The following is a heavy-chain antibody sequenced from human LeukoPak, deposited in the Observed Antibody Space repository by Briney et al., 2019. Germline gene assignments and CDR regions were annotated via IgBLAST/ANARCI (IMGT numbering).Heavy chain of an antibody. Sequence: PSETLSLTCAVYGGSFSGYYWSWIRQPPGKGLEWIGYIHSSGSTHYNPSLKSRVTTSLDTSKNQFSLKVNSVTAADTAVYYCARLGSYSDHWGQGTLVTVSS. V-gene: IGHV4-4*09. CDR3: ARLGSYSDH. J-gene: IGHJ4*02. CDR1: GGSFSGYY. D-gene: IGHD1-26*01. CDR2: IHSSGST.